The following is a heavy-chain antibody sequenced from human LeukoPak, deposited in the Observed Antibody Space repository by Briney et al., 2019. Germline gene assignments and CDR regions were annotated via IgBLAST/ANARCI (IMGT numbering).Heavy chain of an antibody. V-gene: IGHV3-7*01. CDR2: IKPDGSEK. CDR3: ARDTLGEGEDANYAVYYFDY. CDR1: GFTFSRYG. D-gene: IGHD4/OR15-4a*01. J-gene: IGHJ4*02. Sequence: GGSLRLSCAASGFTFSRYGMSWVRQAPGKRLEWVASIKPDGSEKYYLDSVKGRFTISRDNGKNSLDLQMNSLRADDTAFYYCARDTLGEGEDANYAVYYFDYWGQGTVVTVSS.